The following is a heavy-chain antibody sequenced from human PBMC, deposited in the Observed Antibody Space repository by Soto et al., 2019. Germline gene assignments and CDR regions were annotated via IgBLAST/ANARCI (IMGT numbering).Heavy chain of an antibody. CDR3: ARAMVRGVIGPYYYYYGMDV. D-gene: IGHD3-10*01. V-gene: IGHV4-30-4*01. CDR1: GGSISSGDYY. CDR2: IYYSGST. J-gene: IGHJ6*02. Sequence: SETLSLTCTVSGGSISSGDYYWSWIRQPPGKGLEWIGYIYYSGSTYYNPSLKSRVTISVDTSKNQLSLKLSSVTAADTAVYNCARAMVRGVIGPYYYYYGMDVWGQGTTVTVSS.